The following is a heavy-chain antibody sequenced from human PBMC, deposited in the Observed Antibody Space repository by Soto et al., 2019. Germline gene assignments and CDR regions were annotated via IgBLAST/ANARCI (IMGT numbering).Heavy chain of an antibody. V-gene: IGHV1-3*01. D-gene: IGHD6-13*01. J-gene: IGHJ4*02. CDR2: INRGNGNT. CDR3: ARSSTDDTTAAGTHFDY. Sequence: ASVKVSCKASGYIFTNYAIQWVRQAPGQRLEWMGWINRGNGNTKYSEKFQGRVTITRDTSASSVYMELSSLRSEDTAVYYCARSSTDDTTAAGTHFDYWGQGTLVTVSS. CDR1: GYIFTNYA.